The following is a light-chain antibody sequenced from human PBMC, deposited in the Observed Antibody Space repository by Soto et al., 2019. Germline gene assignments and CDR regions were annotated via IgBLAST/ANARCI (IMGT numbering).Light chain of an antibody. V-gene: IGKV3-20*01. CDR2: GAS. CDR3: QQYGRSPST. J-gene: IGKJ1*01. Sequence: EIVLTQSPGTLSLSPGERATLSCRASQSVISNYLAWYQQKPGQAPRALIFGASSRSAGIPDRFSGSGSGTDFTLTISRLEPEDFAVYYCQQYGRSPSTFGQGTKVEI. CDR1: QSVISNY.